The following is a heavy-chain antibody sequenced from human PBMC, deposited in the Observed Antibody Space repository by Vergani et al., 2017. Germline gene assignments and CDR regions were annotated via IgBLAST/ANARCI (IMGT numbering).Heavy chain of an antibody. CDR3: ARHRYSSWFDP. CDR1: GYSISSGYY. Sequence: QVQLQESGPGLVKPSETLSLTCAVSGYSISSGYYWGWIRQPPGKGLEWIGSIYHSGSTYYNPSLKSRVTISVDTSKNPFSLKLSSVTAADTAVYYCARHRYSSWFDPWGQGTLVTVSS. CDR2: IYHSGST. J-gene: IGHJ5*02. V-gene: IGHV4-38-2*01. D-gene: IGHD3-16*02.